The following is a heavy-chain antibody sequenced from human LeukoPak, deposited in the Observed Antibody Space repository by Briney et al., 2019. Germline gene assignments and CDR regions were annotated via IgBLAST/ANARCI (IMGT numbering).Heavy chain of an antibody. CDR1: GFTFSSYG. D-gene: IGHD2-15*01. CDR2: IRYDGSNK. J-gene: IGHJ4*02. CDR3: AKDFLGYCSGGSCYQMIDY. V-gene: IGHV3-30*02. Sequence: GGSLRLSCVASGFTFSSYGMHWVRQAPGKGLEWVAFIRYDGSNKYYADSVKGRFTISRDNSKNTLYLQMNSLRAEDTAVYYCAKDFLGYCSGGSCYQMIDYWGQGTLVTVSS.